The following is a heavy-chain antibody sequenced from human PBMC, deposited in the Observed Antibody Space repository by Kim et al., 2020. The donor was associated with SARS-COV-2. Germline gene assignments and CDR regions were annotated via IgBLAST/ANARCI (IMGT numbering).Heavy chain of an antibody. J-gene: IGHJ2*01. D-gene: IGHD4-17*01. CDR1: GYSFTSYW. Sequence: GESLKISCKGSGYSFTSYWISWVRQMPGKGLEWMGRIDPSDSYTNYSPSFQGHVTISADKSISTAYLQWSSLKASDTAMYYCARLGTLYGDYVFWYFDLWGRGTLVTVSS. CDR2: IDPSDSYT. CDR3: ARLGTLYGDYVFWYFDL. V-gene: IGHV5-10-1*01.